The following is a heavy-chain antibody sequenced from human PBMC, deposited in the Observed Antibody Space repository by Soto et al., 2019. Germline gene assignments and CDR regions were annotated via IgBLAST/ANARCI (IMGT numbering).Heavy chain of an antibody. CDR3: ARHVDTAMVIGY. J-gene: IGHJ4*02. D-gene: IGHD5-18*01. Sequence: QVQLVQSVAEVKKPGSSVKVSCKASGGTFSSYAISWVRQAPGQGLEWMGGIIPIFGTANYAQKFQGRVTITADESTSTAYMERSSLRSEDTAVYYCARHVDTAMVIGYWGQGTLVTVSS. CDR1: GGTFSSYA. CDR2: IIPIFGTA. V-gene: IGHV1-69*12.